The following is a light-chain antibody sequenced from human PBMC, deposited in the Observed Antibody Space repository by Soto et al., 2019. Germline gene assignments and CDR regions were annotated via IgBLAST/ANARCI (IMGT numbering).Light chain of an antibody. J-gene: IGKJ1*01. CDR2: GAL. CDR3: QQANSFPWT. CDR1: QGIGSW. V-gene: IGKV1-12*01. Sequence: DLQMTQSPSSVSASIGDRVTITCRASQGIGSWLAWYQQKPGKAPKLLIYGALSLQSGVRSRFSGSVSGTDFSLTISSLQPEDSGTYYCQQANSFPWTFGQGTKVEIK.